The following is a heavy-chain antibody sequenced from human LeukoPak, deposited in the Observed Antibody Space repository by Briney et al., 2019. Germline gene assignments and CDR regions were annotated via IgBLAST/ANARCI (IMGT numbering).Heavy chain of an antibody. CDR2: IQYDGTNK. J-gene: IGHJ4*02. V-gene: IGHV3-30*02. CDR3: ARDRTAYSYGTLFDY. CDR1: TFTFSIYG. Sequence: GGSLRLSCAAPTFTFSIYGMHWVRQAPGKGLEWVAFIQYDGTNKYYADSVKGRFTISRDNSRNTLYLQMNSLRAEDTAVYYCARDRTAYSYGTLFDYWGQGTLVAVSS. D-gene: IGHD5-12*01.